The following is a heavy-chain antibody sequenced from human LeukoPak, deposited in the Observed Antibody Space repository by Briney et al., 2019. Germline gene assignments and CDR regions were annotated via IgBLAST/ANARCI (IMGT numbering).Heavy chain of an antibody. CDR3: ARPTYYYDSDRGAFDI. D-gene: IGHD3-22*01. J-gene: IGHJ3*02. V-gene: IGHV3-7*01. Sequence: GGSLRLSCAASGFTFSSYWMSWVRQAPGKGLEWVANIKQDGSEKCYVDSVKGRFTISRDNAKNSLYLQMNSLRAEDTAVYYCARPTYYYDSDRGAFDIWGQGTMVTVSS. CDR1: GFTFSSYW. CDR2: IKQDGSEK.